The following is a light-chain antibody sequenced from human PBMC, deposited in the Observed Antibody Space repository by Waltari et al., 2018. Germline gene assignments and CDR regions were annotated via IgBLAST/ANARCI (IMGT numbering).Light chain of an antibody. CDR2: ASS. CDR1: QSVGSSY. J-gene: IGKJ2*01. CDR3: QQYGSPPYT. Sequence: EIVLTQSPGTLSLSPGERATLSGRASQSVGSSYLAWFHQKPGQAPSLLIYASSSRATAIPDRFSGSGSGTDFTLTIHRLEPEDFAVYYCQQYGSPPYTFGQGTKLEIK. V-gene: IGKV3-20*01.